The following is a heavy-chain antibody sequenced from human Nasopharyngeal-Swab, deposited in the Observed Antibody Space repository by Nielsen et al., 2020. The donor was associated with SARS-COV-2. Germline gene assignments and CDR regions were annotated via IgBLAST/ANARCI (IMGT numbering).Heavy chain of an antibody. CDR3: VKDISGYLDY. J-gene: IGHJ4*02. Sequence: GESLKISCAASGFTFSSYGMHWVRQAPGKGLEWVAVISYDGSNKYYADSVKGRFTISRDNSKNTLYLQMNSLRVEDTAVYYCVKDISGYLDYWGQGTLVTVSS. V-gene: IGHV3-30*18. CDR1: GFTFSSYG. CDR2: ISYDGSNK. D-gene: IGHD3-22*01.